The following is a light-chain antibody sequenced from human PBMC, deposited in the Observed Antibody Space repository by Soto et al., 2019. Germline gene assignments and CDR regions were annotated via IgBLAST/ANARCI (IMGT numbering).Light chain of an antibody. V-gene: IGLV2-14*03. CDR1: STDFDGYDY. CDR3: SSYTSSATFSV. J-gene: IGLJ1*01. Sequence: QSVLTQPASVSGSPGQSITISCTGASTDFDGYDYVSWYQQHPGQAPKLMIYDVNNRPSGVSYRFSGSKSGDTASLTISGPQAEDDADYYCSSYTSSATFSVFGTGTKVPVL. CDR2: DVN.